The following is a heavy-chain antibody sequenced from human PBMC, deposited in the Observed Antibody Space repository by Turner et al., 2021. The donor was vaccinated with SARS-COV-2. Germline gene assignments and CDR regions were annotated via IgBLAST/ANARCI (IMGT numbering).Heavy chain of an antibody. J-gene: IGHJ4*02. CDR1: GLTFSTYW. Sequence: EVQLVESGDDLVQPGESRRLCCIASGLTFSTYWRHWVRQAPGKGLEWFSNMKNDGRDASYADSVKGRFSISRDSAKNTLYLQMSTLRVEDTAVYYCAVYNSGRWVWGQGTLVAVSS. V-gene: IGHV3-74*01. D-gene: IGHD6-19*01. CDR3: AVYNSGRWV. CDR2: MKNDGRDA.